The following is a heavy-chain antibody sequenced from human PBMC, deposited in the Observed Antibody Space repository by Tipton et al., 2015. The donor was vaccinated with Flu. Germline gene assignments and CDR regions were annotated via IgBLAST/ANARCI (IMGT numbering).Heavy chain of an antibody. V-gene: IGHV4-59*01. Sequence: LSCTVSGGSISSYYWSWIRQPPGKGLEWIGYIYYSGSTNYNPSLKSRVAISVDTSKNQFSLKLSSVTAADTAVYYCARDPTVGAVRGYFDYWGQGTLVTVSS. CDR1: GGSISSYY. CDR3: ARDPTVGAVRGYFDY. J-gene: IGHJ4*02. CDR2: IYYSGST. D-gene: IGHD1-26*01.